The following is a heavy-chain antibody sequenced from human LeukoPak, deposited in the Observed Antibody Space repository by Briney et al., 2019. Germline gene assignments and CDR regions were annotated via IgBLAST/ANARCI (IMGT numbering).Heavy chain of an antibody. CDR1: GDSISGYY. CDR2: IYISGSS. V-gene: IGHV4-4*07. D-gene: IGHD4-17*01. CDR3: AREGTTVTTGRAFDI. J-gene: IGHJ3*02. Sequence: PSETLSLTCTVSGDSISGYYWTWIRQPAGKGLEWIGRIYISGSSNYNPSFKSRVTMSVDTSKNQFSLRLTSVTAADTAVYYCAREGTTVTTGRAFDILGQGTMVTVSS.